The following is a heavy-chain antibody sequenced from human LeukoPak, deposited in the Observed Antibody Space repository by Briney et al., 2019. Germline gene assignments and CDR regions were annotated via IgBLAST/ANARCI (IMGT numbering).Heavy chain of an antibody. D-gene: IGHD2/OR15-2a*01. CDR3: AKGGAFQYNWFDP. CDR1: GFTFSSYG. CDR2: ISYDGSNK. Sequence: GGSLRLSCAASGFTFSSYGMHWVRQAPGKGLEWVAVISYDGSNKYYADSVKGRFTISRDNSKNTLYPQMNSLRAEDTAVYYCAKGGAFQYNWFDPWGQGTLVTVSS. V-gene: IGHV3-30*18. J-gene: IGHJ5*02.